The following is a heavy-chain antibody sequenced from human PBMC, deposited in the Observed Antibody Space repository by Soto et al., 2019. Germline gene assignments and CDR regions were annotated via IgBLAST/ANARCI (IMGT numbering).Heavy chain of an antibody. D-gene: IGHD3-3*01. Sequence: ASVKVSCKVSGYTHTDLSMHWVRQAPGKGLEWMGGFDPEDGETIYAQKFQGRVTMTEDTSTDTAYMELSSLRSEDTAVYYCATPFWSGYSYYGMDVWGQGTTVTVSS. J-gene: IGHJ6*02. CDR1: GYTHTDLS. V-gene: IGHV1-24*01. CDR3: ATPFWSGYSYYGMDV. CDR2: FDPEDGET.